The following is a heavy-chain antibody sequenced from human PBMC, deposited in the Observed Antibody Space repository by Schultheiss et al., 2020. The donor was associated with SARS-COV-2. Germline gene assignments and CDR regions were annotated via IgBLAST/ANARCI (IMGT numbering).Heavy chain of an antibody. CDR1: GFTFSGSA. CDR2: IKTKTNSYAT. V-gene: IGHV3-73*01. Sequence: GGSLRLSCAASGFTFSGSAMHWVRQASGKGLEWVGRIKTKTNSYATAYAASVEGRFTISRDDSKNTAYLQMNSLKTEDTAVYYCARDDYDILTGSLYYYYYMDVWGKGTTVTVSS. CDR3: ARDDYDILTGSLYYYYYMDV. D-gene: IGHD3-9*01. J-gene: IGHJ6*03.